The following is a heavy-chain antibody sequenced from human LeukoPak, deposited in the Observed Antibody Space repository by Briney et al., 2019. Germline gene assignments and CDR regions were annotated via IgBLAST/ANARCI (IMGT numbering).Heavy chain of an antibody. V-gene: IGHV4-4*07. CDR3: ARVYSGYDLPGSLANYYFDY. J-gene: IGHJ4*02. Sequence: SETLSLTCTASGGSISSYYWSWIRQPAGKGLEWVGRFYSGGSTDYNPSLKSRVTMSVDTSKNQFSLKLSSVTAADTAVYYCARVYSGYDLPGSLANYYFDYGGQGTLVTVSS. CDR2: FYSGGST. D-gene: IGHD5-12*01. CDR1: GGSISSYY.